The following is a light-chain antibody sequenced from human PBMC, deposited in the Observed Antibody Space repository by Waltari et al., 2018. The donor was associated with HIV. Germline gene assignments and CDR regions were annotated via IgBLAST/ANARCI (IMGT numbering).Light chain of an antibody. J-gene: IGLJ2*01. V-gene: IGLV1-40*01. CDR2: AGT. CDR1: TSNIGADYD. CDR3: QSHDDFVGSRE. Sequence: QSALTQPPSVSGAPGQTVTISCTGTTSNIGADYDVHWYQQFPGGAPRLLISAGTKRPSGVPRRFSVSKYGNSASLTITGLQADDEAEYYCQSHDDFVGSREFGGG.